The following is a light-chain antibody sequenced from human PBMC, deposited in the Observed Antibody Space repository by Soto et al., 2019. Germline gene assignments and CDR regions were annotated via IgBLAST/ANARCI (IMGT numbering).Light chain of an antibody. Sequence: EVVLTQSPVTLSLSPGERATLSCRASQSFRGLLAWYQQKPGQAPRLLIYDAYNRATGIPPRFSGSGSWTYFTLTISSREPEDSAVYYCQQRHMWPITFGQGTRLEIK. CDR1: QSFRGL. CDR3: QQRHMWPIT. CDR2: DAY. V-gene: IGKV3-11*01. J-gene: IGKJ5*01.